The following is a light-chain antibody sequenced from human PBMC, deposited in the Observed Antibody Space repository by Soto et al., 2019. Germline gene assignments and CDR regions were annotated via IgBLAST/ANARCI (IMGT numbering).Light chain of an antibody. J-gene: IGKJ2*01. CDR1: QRVDSY. Sequence: HVTKSPLSLSASVGDSVTTSCETSQRVDSYIHWYTNQPGKXPKLIIYAASTLQDVLPSRFIVVVSGQAFYRIITRLKTGDSATYSCKQTYTYVATLGQVTKVYIK. V-gene: IGKV1-39*01. CDR2: AAS. CDR3: KQTYTYVAT.